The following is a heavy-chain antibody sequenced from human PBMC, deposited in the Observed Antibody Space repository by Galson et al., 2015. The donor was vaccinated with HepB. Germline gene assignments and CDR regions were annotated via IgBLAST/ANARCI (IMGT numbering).Heavy chain of an antibody. CDR2: ISGSGGST. J-gene: IGHJ6*02. Sequence: SLRLSCAASGFTFSSDAMSWVRQAPGKGLEWVSAISGSGGSTYYADSVKGRFTISRDNSKNTLYLQMNSLRAEDTAVYYCAFTGVYDILTGYYRGSYGMDVWGQGTTVTVSS. V-gene: IGHV3-23*01. CDR3: AFTGVYDILTGYYRGSYGMDV. D-gene: IGHD3-9*01. CDR1: GFTFSSDA.